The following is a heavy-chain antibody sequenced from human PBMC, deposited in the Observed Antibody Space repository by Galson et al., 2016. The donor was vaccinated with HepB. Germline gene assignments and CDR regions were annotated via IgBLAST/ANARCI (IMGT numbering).Heavy chain of an antibody. Sequence: TLSLTCSVSGDSVSSGGYYWNWLRQQPGKGLEWIGYIYYSGSTHYNPSLKSRLIISVDTSMNQFSLRLASVTAADTAMYFCARDQGMSSGSWFDPWGQGTLVTVSS. CDR3: ARDQGMSSGSWFDP. D-gene: IGHD6-19*01. V-gene: IGHV4-31*03. CDR2: IYYSGST. CDR1: GDSVSSGGYY. J-gene: IGHJ5*01.